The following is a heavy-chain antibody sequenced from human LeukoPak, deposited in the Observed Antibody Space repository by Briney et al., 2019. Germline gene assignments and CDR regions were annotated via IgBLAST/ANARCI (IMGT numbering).Heavy chain of an antibody. CDR1: GGSISSSSYY. J-gene: IGHJ4*02. CDR2: IYYSGST. D-gene: IGHD3-10*01. CDR3: ARGGLDIWFGELLSNDY. V-gene: IGHV4-39*07. Sequence: SETLSLTCTVSGGSISSSSYYWGWIRQPPGKGLEWIGSIYYSGSTYYNPSLKSRVTISVDTSKNQFSLKLSSVTAADTAVYYCARGGLDIWFGELLSNDYWGQGTLVTVSS.